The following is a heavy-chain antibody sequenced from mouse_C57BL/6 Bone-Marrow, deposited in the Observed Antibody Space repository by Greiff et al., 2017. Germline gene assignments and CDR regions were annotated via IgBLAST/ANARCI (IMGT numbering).Heavy chain of an antibody. CDR2: IYPRDGST. CDR1: GYTFTSYD. D-gene: IGHD1-1*01. CDR3: ARDLTTVVANDAMDY. Sequence: QVQLQQSGAELAKPGASVKLSCKASGYTFTSYDINWVKQRPGQGLEWIGWIYPRDGSTKYNEKFKGKATLTVDTSSSTAYMELHSLTSEDSAVYFCARDLTTVVANDAMDYWGQGTSVTVSS. V-gene: IGHV1-85*01. J-gene: IGHJ4*01.